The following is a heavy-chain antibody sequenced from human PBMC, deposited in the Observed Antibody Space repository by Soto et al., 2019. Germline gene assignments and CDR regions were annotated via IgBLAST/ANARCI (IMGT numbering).Heavy chain of an antibody. CDR2: IYYSGST. J-gene: IGHJ6*02. D-gene: IGHD6-19*01. Sequence: KPSETLSLTCTVSGGSISSYYWSWIRQPPGKGLEWIGYIYYSGSTNYNPSLKSRVTISVDTSKNQFSPKLSSVTAADTAVYFCARDLSAVAGTHYGMDVWGQGTTVTVSS. CDR3: ARDLSAVAGTHYGMDV. CDR1: GGSISSYY. V-gene: IGHV4-59*01.